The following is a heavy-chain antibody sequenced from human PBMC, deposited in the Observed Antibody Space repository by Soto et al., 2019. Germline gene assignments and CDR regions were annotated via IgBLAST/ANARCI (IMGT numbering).Heavy chain of an antibody. D-gene: IGHD2-21*01. J-gene: IGHJ4*02. CDR1: NDSISTYY. CDR2: IYYSGST. V-gene: IGHV4-59*08. Sequence: QVQLQESGPGLVKPSETLSLTCTVSNDSISTYYWTWIPQPPGKGLERIGFIYYSGSTNYNPSLQSRVTISVDTSKYQFSLKMNSVTAADTAVYYCARPGRDWGALHYWGQGTLVTVSS. CDR3: ARPGRDWGALHY.